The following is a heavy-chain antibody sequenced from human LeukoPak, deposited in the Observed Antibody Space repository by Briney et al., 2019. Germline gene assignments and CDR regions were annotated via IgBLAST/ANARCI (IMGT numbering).Heavy chain of an antibody. CDR2: TRSKVRKYAT. Sequence: GGSLRLSCVGSGFTFRDYHMDWVRQAPGMGLEWVGRTRSKVRKYATEYAASVKGRFTISRDESENSVFLHLSSLTVEDTAFYYCARDGAEGDDSASDVWGQGTMVTVSS. CDR1: GFTFRDYH. CDR3: ARDGAEGDDSASDV. J-gene: IGHJ3*01. V-gene: IGHV3-72*01. D-gene: IGHD3-22*01.